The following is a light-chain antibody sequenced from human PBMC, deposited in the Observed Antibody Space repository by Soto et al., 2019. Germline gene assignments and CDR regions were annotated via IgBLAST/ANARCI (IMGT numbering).Light chain of an antibody. CDR3: QQSYSIPIA. J-gene: IGKJ5*01. Sequence: DIQMTQSPSTLSGSVGDRVTITCRASQTISSWLAWYQQKPGKAPKLLIYKASSLESGVPSRFSGSGSGTDFTLTISSLEPEDFGNYYCQQSYSIPIAFGRGTRLEIK. CDR1: QTISSW. CDR2: KAS. V-gene: IGKV1-5*03.